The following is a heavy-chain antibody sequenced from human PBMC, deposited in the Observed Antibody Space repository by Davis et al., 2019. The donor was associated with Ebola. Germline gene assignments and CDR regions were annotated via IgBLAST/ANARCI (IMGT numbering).Heavy chain of an antibody. CDR2: IYYSGST. J-gene: IGHJ6*02. CDR3: ARFSGSGWYGGDYYYYYGMDV. V-gene: IGHV4-59*08. D-gene: IGHD6-19*01. Sequence: SETLSLTCTVSGGSISSYYWSWIRQPPGKGLEWIGYIYYSGSTNYNPSLKSRVTISVDTSKNQFSLKLSSMTAADTAVYYCARFSGSGWYGGDYYYYYGMDVWGQGTTVTVSS. CDR1: GGSISSYY.